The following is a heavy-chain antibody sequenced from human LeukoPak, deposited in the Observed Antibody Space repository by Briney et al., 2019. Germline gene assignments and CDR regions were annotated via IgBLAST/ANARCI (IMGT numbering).Heavy chain of an antibody. CDR1: GFIFSAYH. J-gene: IGHJ4*02. CDR2: IQSNGNDK. Sequence: PGGSLRLSCAASGFIFSAYHMHWVRQAPGKGLEWVAFIQSNGNDKYFADSVKGRFTISRDNSKKTLYVQMNSLGDEDTAVYYCAKDSGSNDYYLDYWGQGTLVTVSS. D-gene: IGHD3-10*01. CDR3: AKDSGSNDYYLDY. V-gene: IGHV3-30*02.